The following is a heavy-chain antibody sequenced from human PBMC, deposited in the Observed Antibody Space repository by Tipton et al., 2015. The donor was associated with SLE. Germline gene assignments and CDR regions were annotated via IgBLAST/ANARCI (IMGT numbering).Heavy chain of an antibody. CDR2: VSYTGSV. D-gene: IGHD6-13*01. CDR3: VAAAGLPFDY. J-gene: IGHJ4*02. Sequence: TLSLTCTVSGGSVSGSNYYWTWIRQPPGKGLEWVGYVSYTGSVKYNPSLKSRVTISVDTSKNQFSLKLSSVTAADTAVYYCVAAAGLPFDYWGQGTLVTVSS. CDR1: GGSVSGSNYY. V-gene: IGHV4-61*01.